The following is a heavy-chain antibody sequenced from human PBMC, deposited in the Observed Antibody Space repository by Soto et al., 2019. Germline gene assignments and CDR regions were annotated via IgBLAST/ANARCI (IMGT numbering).Heavy chain of an antibody. J-gene: IGHJ1*01. Sequence: GGSLRLSCAASGFSFSSYWMSWVRQAPGKGLEWVAGIKQDGIEKYYLASVKGRFTISRDNARNTLYLQLSSLRAADTAVYYCSRDKHDYAMWGQGTRVTV. V-gene: IGHV3-7*03. D-gene: IGHD2-8*01. CDR3: SRDKHDYAM. CDR1: GFSFSSYW. CDR2: IKQDGIEK.